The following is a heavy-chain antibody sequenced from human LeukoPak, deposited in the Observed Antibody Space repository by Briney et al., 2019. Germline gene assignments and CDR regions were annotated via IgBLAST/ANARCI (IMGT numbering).Heavy chain of an antibody. J-gene: IGHJ4*02. D-gene: IGHD4-17*01. CDR1: GYTFTSYD. Sequence: GASVKVSCKASGYTFTSYDINWVRQATGQGLEWMGWMNPNSGNTGYAQKFQGRVTMTRNTSISTAYLQWSSLKASDTAMYYCARVLPGDGDYVYWGQGTLVTVSS. CDR3: ARVLPGDGDYVY. V-gene: IGHV1-8*01. CDR2: MNPNSGNT.